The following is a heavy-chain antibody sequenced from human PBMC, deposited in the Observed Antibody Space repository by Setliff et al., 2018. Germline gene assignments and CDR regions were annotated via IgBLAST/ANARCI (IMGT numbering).Heavy chain of an antibody. CDR2: ISSSSSYI. Sequence: PGGSLRLSCAASGFTFSSYSMNWVRQAPGKGLEWVSSISSSSSYIFYADSVKGRFTISRDNAKNSLYLQMNSLRAGDTAVYYCARDRNCGGDCPPNWFDPWGQGTLVTVSS. CDR3: ARDRNCGGDCPPNWFDP. J-gene: IGHJ5*02. V-gene: IGHV3-21*01. CDR1: GFTFSSYS. D-gene: IGHD2-21*02.